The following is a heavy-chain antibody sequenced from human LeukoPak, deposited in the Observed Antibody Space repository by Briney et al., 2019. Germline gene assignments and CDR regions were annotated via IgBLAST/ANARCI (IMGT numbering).Heavy chain of an antibody. D-gene: IGHD1-26*01. CDR2: IGSSSSIV. CDR3: ARDRRPGSGSYWFDP. J-gene: IGHJ5*02. CDR1: GFTSSSFG. Sequence: GGPLSLSCAPSGFTSSSFGINWFPQAQGRGREGVPYIGSSSSIVYYADSVKGRFTISRDNAKNSLYLQMNSLRAEDTAVYYCARDRRPGSGSYWFDPWGQGTLVTVSS. V-gene: IGHV3-48*04.